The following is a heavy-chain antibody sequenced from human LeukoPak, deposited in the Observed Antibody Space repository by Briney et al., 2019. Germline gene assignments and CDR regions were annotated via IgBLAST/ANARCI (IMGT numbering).Heavy chain of an antibody. D-gene: IGHD2-8*02. J-gene: IGHJ4*02. CDR1: GVSLAIATL. V-gene: IGHV4-4*02. Sequence: PSETLSLVCALSGVSLAIATLWCRVRQPPGKGLEWIGEIYHSGSTNYNPSLESRVTKSLDKSQNQFSLKLSSMTAADTAVYYCAKDDRLPSLVYWGQGTLVIVST. CDR2: IYHSGST. CDR3: AKDDRLPSLVY.